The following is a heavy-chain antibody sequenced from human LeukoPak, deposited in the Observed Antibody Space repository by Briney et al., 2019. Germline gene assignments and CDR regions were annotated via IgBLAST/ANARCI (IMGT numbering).Heavy chain of an antibody. CDR3: ATGDSSGWYRVGY. CDR2: IYYSGST. V-gene: IGHV4-31*03. D-gene: IGHD6-19*01. J-gene: IGHJ4*02. Sequence: SETLSLTCTVSGGSISGGGYYWSWIRQHPGKGLEWIGYIYYSGSTYYNPSLKSRVTIPVDTSKNQFSLKLSSVTAADTAVYYCATGDSSGWYRVGYWGQGTLVTVSS. CDR1: GGSISGGGYY.